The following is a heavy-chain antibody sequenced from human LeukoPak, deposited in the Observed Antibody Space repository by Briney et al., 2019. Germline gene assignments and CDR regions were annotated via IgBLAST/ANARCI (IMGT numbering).Heavy chain of an antibody. J-gene: IGHJ5*02. D-gene: IGHD6-13*01. CDR1: GFTFTSYG. CDR2: ISSNSDNT. CDR3: ARARQQLVWANWFDP. Sequence: APVNVSCKATGFTFTSYGFSWVRQAPGQGLEWMGWISSNSDNTKYAQKLQGRVTMTTDTSTSTAYMELRSLKSDDTAVYYCARARQQLVWANWFDPWGQGTLVTVSS. V-gene: IGHV1-18*01.